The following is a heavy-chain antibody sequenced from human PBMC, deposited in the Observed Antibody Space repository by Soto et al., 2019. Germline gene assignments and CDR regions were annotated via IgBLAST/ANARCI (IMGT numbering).Heavy chain of an antibody. J-gene: IGHJ4*02. Sequence: SETLSLTCRVSGVSISRGGNYWGWIRQHPGKGLEWISYMHYDESTIHYPSLQSRVTISSDTSKNLFTLKVTAGTATDTAVYYCARTKVGQSTPSDFWGQVNLVTVSS. V-gene: IGHV4-31*03. CDR2: MHYDEST. CDR3: ARTKVGQSTPSDF. CDR1: GVSISRGGNY.